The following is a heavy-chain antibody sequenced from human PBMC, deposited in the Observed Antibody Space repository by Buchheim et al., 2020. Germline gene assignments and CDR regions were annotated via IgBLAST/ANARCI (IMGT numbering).Heavy chain of an antibody. CDR1: GFTFSNAW. J-gene: IGHJ4*02. V-gene: IGHV3-15*01. CDR3: TTDSRYYYDSSGFYL. CDR2: IKSKTDGGTI. D-gene: IGHD3-22*01. Sequence: EVQLVESGGGLVKPGGSLRLSCAASGFTFSNAWMSWVRQAPGKGLEWVGRIKSKTDGGTIDYAASVKGRFTISRDDSKNTFYLQMNSLKNEDTAVYYCTTDSRYYYDSSGFYLWGQGTL.